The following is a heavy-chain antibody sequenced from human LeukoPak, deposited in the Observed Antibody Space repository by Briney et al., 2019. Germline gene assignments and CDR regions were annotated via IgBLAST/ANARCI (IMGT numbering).Heavy chain of an antibody. D-gene: IGHD2-2*02. CDR2: INHSGST. V-gene: IGHV4-34*01. CDR1: GGSFSSYY. J-gene: IGHJ6*03. Sequence: PSETLSLTCAVYGGSFSSYYWSWIRQPPGKGLEWIGEINHSGSTNYNPSLKSRVTISVDTSKNQFSLKLSSVTAADTAVYYCARGRGYCSSTSCYNYYYYMDVWGKGTTVTVSS. CDR3: ARGRGYCSSTSCYNYYYYMDV.